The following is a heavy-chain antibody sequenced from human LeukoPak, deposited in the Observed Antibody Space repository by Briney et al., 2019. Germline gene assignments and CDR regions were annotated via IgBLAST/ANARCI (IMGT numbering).Heavy chain of an antibody. D-gene: IGHD6-13*01. CDR3: ARDYSSSWDTFDF. CDR2: MYSGGSR. V-gene: IGHV3-53*01. J-gene: IGHJ4*02. Sequence: GGSLRLSCAASGFTVSSNYMSWVRQAPGKGLEWVSVMYSGGSRYYADSVKGRFTISRDNAKNLLYLQMNSLRAEDTAVYYCARDYSSSWDTFDFWGQGTLVTVSS. CDR1: GFTVSSNY.